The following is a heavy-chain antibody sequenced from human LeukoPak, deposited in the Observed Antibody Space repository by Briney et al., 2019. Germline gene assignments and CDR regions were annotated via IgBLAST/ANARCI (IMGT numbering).Heavy chain of an antibody. CDR2: IYPGDSDT. CDR3: ARPSGSSDAFDI. V-gene: IGHV5-51*01. CDR1: GYLFITHW. D-gene: IGHD3-10*01. Sequence: GESLKISCKGSGYLFITHWIGWVRPMPGKGLEWMGIIYPGDSDTRYSPSFQGQVTISADKSISTAYLQWSSLKASDTAMYYCARPSGSSDAFDIWGQGTMVTVSS. J-gene: IGHJ3*02.